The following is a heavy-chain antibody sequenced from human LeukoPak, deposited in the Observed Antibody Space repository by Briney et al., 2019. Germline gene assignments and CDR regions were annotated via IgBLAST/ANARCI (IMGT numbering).Heavy chain of an antibody. V-gene: IGHV4-4*02. CDR3: ARVRYGEYNYFDY. Sequence: NPSKTLSLTCAVSGDFITTRNWWSWVRQPPGKGLEWIGEIYYSGRANYNPSVRSRVTMSVDKSENQFSLELRTVTAADTAVYYCARVRYGEYNYFDYWGQGTLVTVSS. CDR1: GDFITTRNW. D-gene: IGHD4-17*01. J-gene: IGHJ4*02. CDR2: IYYSGRA.